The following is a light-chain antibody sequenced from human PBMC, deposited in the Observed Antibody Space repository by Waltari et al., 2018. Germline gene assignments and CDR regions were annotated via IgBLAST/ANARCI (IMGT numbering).Light chain of an antibody. V-gene: IGKV3-20*01. CDR1: QSVSRA. CDR3: QHYVNLPAT. Sequence: EIVLTQSPDTLSLSPGERATLACRASQSVSRALAWYQQKPGQAPRLLMFGACSRATGIPARVSGSGSGTDFSLTISRLEPEDFAVYYCQHYVNLPATFGQGTKVEI. CDR2: GAC. J-gene: IGKJ1*01.